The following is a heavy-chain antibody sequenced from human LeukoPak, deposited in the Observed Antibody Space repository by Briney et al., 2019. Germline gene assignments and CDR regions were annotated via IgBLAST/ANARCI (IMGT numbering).Heavy chain of an antibody. Sequence: SETLSLTCTVSGGSISSGDYYWSWIRQPPGKGLEWIGYIYYSGSTYYNPSLKSRVTISVDTSKNQFSLKLSSVTAADTAVYYCARYSGYGYFDYWGQGTLVTVSS. D-gene: IGHD5-12*01. J-gene: IGHJ4*02. CDR1: GGSISSGDYY. CDR3: ARYSGYGYFDY. V-gene: IGHV4-30-4*08. CDR2: IYYSGST.